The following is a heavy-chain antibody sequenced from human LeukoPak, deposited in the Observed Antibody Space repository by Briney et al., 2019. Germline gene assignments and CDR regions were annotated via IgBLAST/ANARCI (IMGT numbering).Heavy chain of an antibody. J-gene: IGHJ6*03. CDR1: GDSVSSNSAA. CDR2: TYYRSKWYN. Sequence: SQTLSLTCAISGDSVSSNSAAWNWIRQSPSRGLEWRGRTYYRSKWYNDYAVSVKSRITINPDTSKNQFSLQLNSVTPEDTAVYYCARDIAAAGYYYYYYMDVWGKGTTVTVSS. CDR3: ARDIAAAGYYYYYYMDV. D-gene: IGHD6-13*01. V-gene: IGHV6-1*01.